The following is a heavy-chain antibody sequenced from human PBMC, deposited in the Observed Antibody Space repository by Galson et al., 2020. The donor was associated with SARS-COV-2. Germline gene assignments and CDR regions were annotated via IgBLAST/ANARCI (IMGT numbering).Heavy chain of an antibody. CDR2: IKSKTDGGTT. V-gene: IGHV3-15*01. Sequence: GESLKISCAASGFTFSNACMSWVRQAPGKGLEWVGHIKSKTDGGTTDYAAPVKGRFTISRDDSKNTLYLQMNSLKTEDTAVYYCTTTSNILVVPAAMFYYYYGMDVWGQGTTVTVSS. CDR3: TTTSNILVVPAAMFYYYYGMDV. J-gene: IGHJ6*02. D-gene: IGHD2-2*01. CDR1: GFTFSNAC.